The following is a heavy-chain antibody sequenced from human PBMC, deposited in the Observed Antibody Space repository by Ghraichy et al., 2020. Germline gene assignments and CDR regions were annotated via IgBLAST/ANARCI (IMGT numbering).Heavy chain of an antibody. CDR2: ISGSGGST. V-gene: IGHV3-23*01. J-gene: IGHJ4*02. D-gene: IGHD1-26*01. CDR1: GFTFSSYA. CDR3: AKESWHSGSYYSDY. Sequence: GESLNISCAASGFTFSSYAMSWVRQAPGKGLEWVSAISGSGGSTYYADSVKGRFTISRDNSKNTLYLQMNSLRAEDTAVYYCAKESWHSGSYYSDYWGQGTLVTVSS.